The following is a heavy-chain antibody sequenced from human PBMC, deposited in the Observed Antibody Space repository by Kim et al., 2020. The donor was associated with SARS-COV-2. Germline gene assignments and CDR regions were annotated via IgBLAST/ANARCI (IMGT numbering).Heavy chain of an antibody. CDR3: ARHRYDSSRSEFDY. J-gene: IGHJ4*02. Sequence: GESLKISCQSSGYSFTSYWIGWVRQLPGKGLEWMGIIYPGDSDTTYSPSFQGQVTISADKSISTAYLQWSSLKASDTAMYYCARHRYDSSRSEFDYWGQGTLVTVSS. D-gene: IGHD3-22*01. CDR1: GYSFTSYW. CDR2: IYPGDSDT. V-gene: IGHV5-51*01.